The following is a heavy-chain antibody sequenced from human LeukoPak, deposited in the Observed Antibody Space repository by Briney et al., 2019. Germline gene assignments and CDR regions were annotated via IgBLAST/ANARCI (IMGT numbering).Heavy chain of an antibody. J-gene: IGHJ4*02. CDR2: IWYDGSDK. CDR3: ARGVSSSDWSDY. V-gene: IGHV3-33*01. CDR1: GFTFSSYR. Sequence: GGSLRLSCAASGFTFSSYRMHWVRQAPGKGLEWVALIWYDGSDKYYADSVKGRFTISRDNSKNTLYLQMNSLRAEDTAVYYCARGVSSSDWSDYWGQGTLVTVSS. D-gene: IGHD6-19*01.